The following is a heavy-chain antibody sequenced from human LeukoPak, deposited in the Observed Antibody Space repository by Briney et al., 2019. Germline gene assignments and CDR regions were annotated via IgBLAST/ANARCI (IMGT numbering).Heavy chain of an antibody. CDR3: ARETYCSSTSCPLDY. Sequence: ASVKVSCKASGYTFTSYGISWVRQAPGQGLEWMEWISAYNGNTNYAQKLQGRVTMTTDTSTSTAYMELRSLRSDDTAVYYCARETYCSSTSCPLDYWGQGTLVTVSS. CDR2: ISAYNGNT. CDR1: GYTFTSYG. V-gene: IGHV1-18*01. D-gene: IGHD2-2*01. J-gene: IGHJ4*02.